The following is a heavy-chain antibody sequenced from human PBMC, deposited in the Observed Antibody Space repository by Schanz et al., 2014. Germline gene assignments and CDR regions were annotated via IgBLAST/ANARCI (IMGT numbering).Heavy chain of an antibody. D-gene: IGHD6-13*01. CDR1: GYTFSGSY. Sequence: QVQLVQSGAEVKKPGASVKVSCKASGYTFSGSYIHWVRQAPGQGLEWMGRISPYNGGTNYAQKFQGRVTMTMDTSISTAYMELTSLRSDDTAVYYCAREAAASARWFDPWGQGTLVTVSS. J-gene: IGHJ5*02. V-gene: IGHV1-2*06. CDR2: ISPYNGGT. CDR3: AREAAASARWFDP.